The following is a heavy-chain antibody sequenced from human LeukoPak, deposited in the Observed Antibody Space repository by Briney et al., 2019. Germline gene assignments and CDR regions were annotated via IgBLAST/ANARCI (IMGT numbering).Heavy chain of an antibody. D-gene: IGHD2-2*01. J-gene: IGHJ5*02. CDR2: IYYSGST. V-gene: IGHV4-31*03. Sequence: SGTLSLTCTVSGGSFSSGGYYWSWIRQHPGKGLEWIGYIYYSGSTYYNPSLKSRVTISVDTSKNQFSLKLSSVTAADTAVYYCASYLPAATYNWFDPWGQGTLVTVSS. CDR1: GGSFSSGGYY. CDR3: ASYLPAATYNWFDP.